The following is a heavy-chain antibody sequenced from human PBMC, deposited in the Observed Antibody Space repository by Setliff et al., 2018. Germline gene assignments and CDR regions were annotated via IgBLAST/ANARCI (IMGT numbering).Heavy chain of an antibody. J-gene: IGHJ6*03. D-gene: IGHD3-22*01. CDR3: ARGITSGGYWGQRFLYLDV. V-gene: IGHV4-61*09. CDR2: IYTRCST. Sequence: SETLSLTCTVPGDSISSRPFYRGWLRQPAGKELEWIGQIYTRCSTIYKPSLKSRLTISLDTAKNQFSLRLNSMTAADTAVYYCARGITSGGYWGQRFLYLDVWGRGTTVTVSS. CDR1: GDSISSRPFY.